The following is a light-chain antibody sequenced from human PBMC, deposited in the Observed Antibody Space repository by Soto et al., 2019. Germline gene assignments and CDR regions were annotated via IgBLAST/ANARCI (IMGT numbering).Light chain of an antibody. CDR3: SSYTSTSPYV. CDR1: SSDVGGYNY. Sequence: QSLLTQPAPVSGSPGQSIPISCPGTSSDVGGYNYISWYQQHPGKAPKLMIYDVSNRPSGVSNRFSGSKSGNTASLTISGLQAEDEADYYCSSYTSTSPYVFGTGTKVTVL. J-gene: IGLJ1*01. V-gene: IGLV2-14*01. CDR2: DVS.